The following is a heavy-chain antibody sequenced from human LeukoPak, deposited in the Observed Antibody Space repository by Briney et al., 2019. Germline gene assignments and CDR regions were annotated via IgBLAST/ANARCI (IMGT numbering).Heavy chain of an antibody. CDR3: ARDQGQWLVRGSYFDY. V-gene: IGHV3-30*01. CDR2: ISYDGSNK. J-gene: IGHJ4*02. Sequence: PGGSLRLSCAASGFTFSSYAMHWVRQAPGKGREWVAVISYDGSNKYYADSVKGRFTISRDNSKNTLYLQMNSLRAEDTAVYYCARDQGQWLVRGSYFDYWGQGTLVTVSS. D-gene: IGHD6-19*01. CDR1: GFTFSSYA.